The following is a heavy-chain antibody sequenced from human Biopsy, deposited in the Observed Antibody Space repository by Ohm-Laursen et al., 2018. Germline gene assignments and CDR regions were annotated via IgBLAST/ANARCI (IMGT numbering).Heavy chain of an antibody. V-gene: IGHV1-46*01. D-gene: IGHD1-26*01. CDR3: ARDRIELEATPTNADYYYFGMDV. Sequence: ESSVKVSCKASGYMFLRYYIRWVRQAPGKGLEWMGIIAPRGSDATYAQKFQGRLIMTTDTSTATVYMQLGNLTSEDTAVYFCARDRIELEATPTNADYYYFGMDVWGQGTTVTVS. J-gene: IGHJ6*02. CDR2: IAPRGSDA. CDR1: GYMFLRYY.